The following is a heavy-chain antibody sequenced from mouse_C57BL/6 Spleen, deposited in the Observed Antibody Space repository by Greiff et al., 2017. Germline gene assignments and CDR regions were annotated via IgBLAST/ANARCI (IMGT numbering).Heavy chain of an antibody. J-gene: IGHJ4*01. CDR2: IAPNSGGT. CDR3: ERSGSYGNYDAMDY. Sequence: QVQLQQPGAELVKPGASVKLSCKASGYTFTSYWMHWVKQRPGRGLEWIGRIAPNSGGTKYNEKFKSKATLPVDKPSSSAYMQLSSLTSADSAVYYSERSGSYGNYDAMDYWGQGTSVTVSS. V-gene: IGHV1-72*01. D-gene: IGHD2-1*01. CDR1: GYTFTSYW.